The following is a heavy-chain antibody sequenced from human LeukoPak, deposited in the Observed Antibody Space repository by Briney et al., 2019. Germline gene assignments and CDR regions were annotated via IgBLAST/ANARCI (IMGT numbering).Heavy chain of an antibody. V-gene: IGHV3-9*01. J-gene: IGHJ4*02. CDR2: INWKSDII. CDR3: AKASIAVAGTYFDY. D-gene: IGHD6-19*01. CDR1: GFIFVEYA. Sequence: GGSLRLSCEASGFIFVEYAMHWVRQVPGKGLEWVSGINWKSDIIGYADSVKGRFTISRDNSKNTLYLQTNSLRAEDTAVYYCAKASIAVAGTYFDYWGQGTLVTVSS.